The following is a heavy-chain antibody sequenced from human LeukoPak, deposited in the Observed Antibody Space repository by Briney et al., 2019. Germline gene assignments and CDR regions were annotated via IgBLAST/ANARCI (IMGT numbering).Heavy chain of an antibody. V-gene: IGHV1-8*01. CDR1: GYTFTSYD. CDR2: MNPSSGNT. D-gene: IGHD2-2*01. CDR3: ARGRYCSSTSCYVRGDAFDI. J-gene: IGHJ3*02. Sequence: ASVKVSCKASGYTFTSYDINWVRQATGQGLEWMGWMNPSSGNTGYAQKFQGRVTMTRNTSISTAYMELSSLRSEDTAVYYCARGRYCSSTSCYVRGDAFDIWGQGTMVTVSS.